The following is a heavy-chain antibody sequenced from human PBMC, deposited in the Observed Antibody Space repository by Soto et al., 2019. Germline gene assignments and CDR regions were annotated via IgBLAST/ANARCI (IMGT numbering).Heavy chain of an antibody. J-gene: IGHJ4*02. Sequence: EAQLLESGGGLVQPGGSLSLSCAASGFTFSNYAMNWVRQAPGKGLEWVSGVSGGSGDSTFYADSVKGRFTISRDNSKNTLHLQMNSLRTADTAVYYCAKNQPSWATRAAFDYWGQGTLVTVSS. CDR2: VSGGSGDST. CDR3: AKNQPSWATRAAFDY. CDR1: GFTFSNYA. D-gene: IGHD2-2*01. V-gene: IGHV3-23*01.